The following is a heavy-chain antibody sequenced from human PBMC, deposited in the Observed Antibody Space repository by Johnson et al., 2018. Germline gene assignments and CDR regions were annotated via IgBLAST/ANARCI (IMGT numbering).Heavy chain of an antibody. CDR3: ASADYDFWSGQSV. J-gene: IGHJ6*02. CDR1: GGSFSGYY. D-gene: IGHD3-3*01. CDR2: INHSGST. V-gene: IGHV4-34*01. Sequence: QVQLQQWGAGLLKPSETLSLTCAVYGGSFSGYYWSWIRQPPGKGLEWIGEINHSGSTNYHPSLKSRVTISVDTSKTQFSLKLSSVTAADTAVYYCASADYDFWSGQSVWGQGTTVTVSS.